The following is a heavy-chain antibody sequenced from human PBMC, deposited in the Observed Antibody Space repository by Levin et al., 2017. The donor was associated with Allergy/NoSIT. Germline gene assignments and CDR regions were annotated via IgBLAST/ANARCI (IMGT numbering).Heavy chain of an antibody. CDR3: ARERKTTRVTPGYYFDY. Sequence: SQTLSLTCTVSGGSISSADFYWSWIRQPPGKGLEWIGYIFYSGSTYYNPSLKSRVTVSVDTSKNQFSLELNSVTAADTAMYYCARERKTTRVTPGYYFDYWGQGALVTVSS. J-gene: IGHJ4*02. CDR2: IFYSGST. CDR1: GGSISSADFY. D-gene: IGHD4-23*01. V-gene: IGHV4-30-4*01.